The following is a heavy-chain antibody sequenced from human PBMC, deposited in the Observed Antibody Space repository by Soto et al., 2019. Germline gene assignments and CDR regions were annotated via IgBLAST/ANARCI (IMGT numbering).Heavy chain of an antibody. CDR1: GFTFSSYA. J-gene: IGHJ4*02. V-gene: IGHV3-30-3*01. CDR2: ISYDGSNK. Sequence: GGSLRLSCAASGFTFSSYAMHWVRQAPGKGLEWVAVISYDGSNKYYADSVKGRFTISRDNSKNTLYLQMNSLRAEDTAVYYCARVKDPWELELGQYYWGQGTLVTVSS. CDR3: ARVKDPWELELGQYY. D-gene: IGHD1-7*01.